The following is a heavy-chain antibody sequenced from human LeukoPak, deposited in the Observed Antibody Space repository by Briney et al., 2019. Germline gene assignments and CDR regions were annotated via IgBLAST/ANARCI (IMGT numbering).Heavy chain of an antibody. D-gene: IGHD3-22*01. CDR1: GFTFSRYT. Sequence: GGSLRLSCAASGFTFSRYTMNWVRQAPGKGLEWVSSISSSSSYIYYADSVKGRFTISRDNAKNSLYLQMNSLRAEDTAVYYCARDPDYYDSSGYSWFDPWGQGTLVTVSS. J-gene: IGHJ5*02. V-gene: IGHV3-21*01. CDR3: ARDPDYYDSSGYSWFDP. CDR2: ISSSSSYI.